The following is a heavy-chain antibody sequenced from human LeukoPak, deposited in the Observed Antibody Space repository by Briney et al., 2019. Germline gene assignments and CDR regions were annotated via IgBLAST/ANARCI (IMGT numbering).Heavy chain of an antibody. Sequence: GESLQISCKGSGYSFTSYWIGWVRQMPGKGLEWMGIIYPGDSDTRYSPSFQGQVTISADKSISTAYLQWSSLKASDTAMYYCASRADTMVRGVMVRGAFDIWGQGTMVTVSS. CDR1: GYSFTSYW. CDR3: ASRADTMVRGVMVRGAFDI. CDR2: IYPGDSDT. D-gene: IGHD3-10*01. V-gene: IGHV5-51*01. J-gene: IGHJ3*02.